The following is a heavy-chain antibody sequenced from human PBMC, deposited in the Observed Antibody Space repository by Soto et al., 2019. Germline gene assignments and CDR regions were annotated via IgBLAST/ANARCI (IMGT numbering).Heavy chain of an antibody. CDR3: SRSSLAVTTDYYYDGMDV. J-gene: IGHJ6*02. D-gene: IGHD4-4*01. V-gene: IGHV5-10-1*01. Sequence: PGESLKISCKGSGYSFTSYWISWVRQMPGKGLEWMGRIDPSDSYTNYSPFFQGHVTISADKSISTAYLQWSRLKASDTAMYYCSRSSLAVTTDYYYDGMDVGGQGATVTVSS. CDR1: GYSFTSYW. CDR2: IDPSDSYT.